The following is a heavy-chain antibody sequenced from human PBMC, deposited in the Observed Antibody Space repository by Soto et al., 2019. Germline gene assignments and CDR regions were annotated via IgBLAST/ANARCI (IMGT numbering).Heavy chain of an antibody. J-gene: IGHJ5*02. CDR2: IDPVDSYA. CDR3: ARIESIARNWFDP. D-gene: IGHD6-13*01. Sequence: GNSLTISFKGSGFSFTNYWISWVRQMPGKGLEWMGNIDPVDSYANYSPSFQGHVTFSVDTSISTAYLQWSSLKASDTAMYFCARIESIARNWFDPWGQGTLVTVSS. V-gene: IGHV5-10-1*01. CDR1: GFSFTNYW.